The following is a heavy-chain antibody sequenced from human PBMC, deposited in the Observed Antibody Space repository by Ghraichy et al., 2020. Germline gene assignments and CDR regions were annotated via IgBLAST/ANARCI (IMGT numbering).Heavy chain of an antibody. V-gene: IGHV3-23*01. CDR2: ISGSGGST. J-gene: IGHJ4*02. D-gene: IGHD5-12*01. Sequence: GGSLRLSCAASGFTFSSYAMSWVRQAPGKGLEWVSAISGSGGSTYYADSVKGRFTISRDNSKNTLYLQMNSLRAEDTAVYYCAKGGYSGYDFLWGLGPDPGPTYFDYWGQGTLVTVSS. CDR1: GFTFSSYA. CDR3: AKGGYSGYDFLWGLGPDPGPTYFDY.